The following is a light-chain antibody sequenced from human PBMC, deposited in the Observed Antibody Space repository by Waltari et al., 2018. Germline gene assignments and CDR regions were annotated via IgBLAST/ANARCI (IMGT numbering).Light chain of an antibody. CDR3: QSYDSSLSGSVV. V-gene: IGLV1-40*01. Sequence: QSALTQPPSVTVAPGQKVTITCTGSRSNTGAGCDVHWYQPLPGTVPKLLITSNSNRPSGVPDRFSGSRSDTSASLAITGLQTEDEADYYCQSYDSSLSGSVVFGGGTKLTVL. CDR1: RSNTGAGCD. J-gene: IGLJ2*01. CDR2: SNS.